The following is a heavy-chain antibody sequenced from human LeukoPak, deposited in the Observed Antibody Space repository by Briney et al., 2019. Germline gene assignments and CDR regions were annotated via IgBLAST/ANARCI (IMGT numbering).Heavy chain of an antibody. V-gene: IGHV4-30-4*01. J-gene: IGHJ5*02. CDR1: GGSISSGDYY. CDR3: ARNSGSYYWFDP. CDR2: IYYSGST. D-gene: IGHD1-26*01. Sequence: SQTLSLTCTVSGGSISSGDYYWSWIRQPPGKGLEWIGYIYYSGSTYYNPSLKSRVTISVDTSKNQFSLKLSSVTAADTAVYYCARNSGSYYWFDPWGQGTLVTVSS.